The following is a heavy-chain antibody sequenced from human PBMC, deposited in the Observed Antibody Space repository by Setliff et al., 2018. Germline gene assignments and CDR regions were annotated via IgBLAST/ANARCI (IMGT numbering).Heavy chain of an antibody. V-gene: IGHV3-7*01. CDR3: ARVFTILGVGAYYFDS. CDR2: INQDGSEI. CDR1: GFTFSSYW. J-gene: IGHJ4*02. Sequence: GGSLRLSCAASGFTFSSYWMSWVRQAPGKGLEWVANINQDGSEIYSVDSVKGRFTFSRDNAKNSLYLQMNSLRAEDTAVYYCARVFTILGVGAYYFDSWGQGTLVTSPQ. D-gene: IGHD3-3*01.